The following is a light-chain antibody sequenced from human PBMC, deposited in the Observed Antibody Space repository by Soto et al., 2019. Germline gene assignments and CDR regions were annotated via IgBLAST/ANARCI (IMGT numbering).Light chain of an antibody. Sequence: QCALTQPASGSGAPGQSIPISCTGTSSDVGAYNYVSWFQHYPGKAPKLMIYDVSDRPSGVSNRFSGSKSVNTAPLTISGLQAEDEADFYCCSYTTSSYRYVVGNGTKVTVL. V-gene: IGLV2-14*03. CDR1: SSDVGAYNY. CDR3: CSYTTSSYRYV. J-gene: IGLJ1*01. CDR2: DVS.